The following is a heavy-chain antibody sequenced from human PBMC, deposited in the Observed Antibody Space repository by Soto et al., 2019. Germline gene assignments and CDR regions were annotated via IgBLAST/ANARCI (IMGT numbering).Heavy chain of an antibody. J-gene: IGHJ5*02. CDR2: ISGSGGST. D-gene: IGHD4-17*01. CDR3: AKEFPYGDYEARGWFDP. CDR1: GFTFSSYA. Sequence: GGSLRLSCAASGFTFSSYAMSWVRQAPGKGLEWVSAISGSGGSTYYADSVKGRFTISRDNSKNTLYLQMNSLRAEDTAVYYCAKEFPYGDYEARGWFDPWGQGTLVTVSS. V-gene: IGHV3-23*01.